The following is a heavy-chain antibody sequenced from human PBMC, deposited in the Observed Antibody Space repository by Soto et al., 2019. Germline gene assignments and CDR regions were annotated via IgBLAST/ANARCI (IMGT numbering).Heavy chain of an antibody. CDR3: AKDGVYHYYDSGPEGFDP. CDR2: ISGSGDTS. CDR1: GFTFSSYV. V-gene: IGHV3-23*01. Sequence: TGGSLRLSCAAPGFTFSSYVMSWVRQAPGKGLEWVSGISGSGDTSYYADSVKGRFTISRDNSKNTMYLQMNSLRAEDTAVYYCAKDGVYHYYDSGPEGFDPWGQGTLVTVSS. J-gene: IGHJ5*02. D-gene: IGHD3-22*01.